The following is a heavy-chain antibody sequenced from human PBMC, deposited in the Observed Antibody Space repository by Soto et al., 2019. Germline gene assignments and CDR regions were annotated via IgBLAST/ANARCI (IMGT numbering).Heavy chain of an antibody. CDR1: GGSISSNY. CDR2: IYYSGST. J-gene: IGHJ4*02. CDR3: ARRGGSPDY. D-gene: IGHD3-10*01. Sequence: QVQLQESGPGLVKPSETLSLMCTVSGGSISSNYWSWIRQPPGKGLEYIGYIYYSGSTNYNPSLKSRVTISVDTSKNQFSLKLSSVTAADTAVYYCARRGGSPDYWGQGTLVTVSS. V-gene: IGHV4-59*01.